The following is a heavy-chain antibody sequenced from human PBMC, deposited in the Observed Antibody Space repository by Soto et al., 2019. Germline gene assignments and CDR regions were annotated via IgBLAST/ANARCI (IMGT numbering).Heavy chain of an antibody. Sequence: GGSLRLSCAASGFTFSGSAMHWVRQASGKGLEWVGRIRSKANSYATAYAASVKGSFTISRDDSKNTAYLQMNSLKTEDTAVYYCTRSMVRGVIISRETDFDYWGQGTLVTVSS. CDR1: GFTFSGSA. CDR2: IRSKANSYAT. J-gene: IGHJ4*02. CDR3: TRSMVRGVIISRETDFDY. D-gene: IGHD3-10*01. V-gene: IGHV3-73*01.